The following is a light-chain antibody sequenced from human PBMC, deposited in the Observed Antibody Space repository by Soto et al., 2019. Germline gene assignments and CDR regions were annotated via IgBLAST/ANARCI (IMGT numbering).Light chain of an antibody. J-gene: IGLJ2*01. CDR2: EVT. CDR3: SSYGDYNNLI. CDR1: SSDVGNYNY. Sequence: QSVLTQPPSASGSPGQSVTISCTGTSSDVGNYNYVSWFQQHPGKAPKLMIYEVTKRPSGVPDRFSGSKSGNTASLTVSGLQAEDEADYYCSSYGDYNNLIFGGGTKLTVL. V-gene: IGLV2-8*01.